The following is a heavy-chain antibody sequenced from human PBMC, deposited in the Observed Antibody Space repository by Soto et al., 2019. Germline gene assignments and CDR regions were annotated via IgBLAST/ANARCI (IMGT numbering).Heavy chain of an antibody. D-gene: IGHD5-12*01. J-gene: IGHJ4*02. V-gene: IGHV1-69*13. CDR1: GGTFSSYA. CDR3: AREDQSRVATIPAGLDC. CDR2: IIPIFGTA. Sequence: SVKVSCKASGGTFSSYAISWVRQAPGQGLEWMGGIIPIFGTANYAQKFQGRVTITADESTSTAYMELSSLRSEDTAVYYCAREDQSRVATIPAGLDCWGQGTLVTVSS.